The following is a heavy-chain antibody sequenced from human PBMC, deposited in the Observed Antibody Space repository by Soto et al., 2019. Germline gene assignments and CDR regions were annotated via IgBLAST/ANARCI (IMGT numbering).Heavy chain of an antibody. CDR2: ISSSGSTI. Sequence: PGGSLRLSCAASGFTFSHYYMSWIRQAPGKGLEWVSYISSSGSTIYYADSVKGRFTISRDNAKNSLYLQMNSLRAEDTAVYYCARVPVTPIVVVPAAPLDVWGQGTTVTVSS. CDR3: ARVPVTPIVVVPAAPLDV. D-gene: IGHD2-2*01. CDR1: GFTFSHYY. J-gene: IGHJ6*02. V-gene: IGHV3-11*01.